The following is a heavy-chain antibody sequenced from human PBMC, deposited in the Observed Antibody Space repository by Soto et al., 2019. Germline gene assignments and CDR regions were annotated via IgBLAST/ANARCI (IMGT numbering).Heavy chain of an antibody. CDR3: ASGNLVGTIGGGSYYGMDV. CDR1: GGTFSSYA. CDR2: IIPLFGTS. V-gene: IGHV1-69*01. Sequence: QVQLVHSGAEVKKPGSSMKVSCKASGGTFSSYAISWVRQAPGQGLEWMGGIIPLFGTSNYAQKFQGRVTITADESTRTAYMELSSLRSEDTGVYYCASGNLVGTIGGGSYYGMDVWGQGTTVSVSS. D-gene: IGHD2-8*01. J-gene: IGHJ6*02.